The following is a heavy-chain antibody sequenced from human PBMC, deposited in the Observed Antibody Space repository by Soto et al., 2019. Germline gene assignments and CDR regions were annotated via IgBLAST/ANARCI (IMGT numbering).Heavy chain of an antibody. J-gene: IGHJ4*02. CDR3: ARNPTYYFDY. CDR1: GGSISSYY. Sequence: SETLSLTCTVSGGSISSYYWIWIRQPPGKGLEWIGYIYYSGSTNYNPSLKSRVTISVDTSKNQFSLKLSSVTAADTAVYYCARNPTYYFDYWGQGTLVTVSS. V-gene: IGHV4-59*01. D-gene: IGHD4-4*01. CDR2: IYYSGST.